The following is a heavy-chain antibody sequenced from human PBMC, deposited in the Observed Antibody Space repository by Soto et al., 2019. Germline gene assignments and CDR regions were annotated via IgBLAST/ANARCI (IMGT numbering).Heavy chain of an antibody. J-gene: IGHJ4*02. CDR1: GFTLSSHA. Sequence: PGGSLRLSCAVSGFTLSSHAMHWVRQAPGKGLEWVALILSDGSNKYYAEYVKGRITNPRDNSKKTMYLQMNSLSVEDTAVYYCARDDEGGSDCDLGYWGQGA. V-gene: IGHV3-30-3*01. CDR3: ARDDEGGSDCDLGY. CDR2: ILSDGSNK. D-gene: IGHD1-26*01.